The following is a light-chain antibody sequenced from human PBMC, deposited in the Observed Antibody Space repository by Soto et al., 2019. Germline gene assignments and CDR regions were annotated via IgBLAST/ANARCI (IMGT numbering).Light chain of an antibody. CDR2: KAS. V-gene: IGKV1-5*03. CDR3: QQYAVWPPQT. CDR1: QSISNW. Sequence: DIQLTQSPYTLSASVGDRVTITCLASQSISNWLAWYQQKPGKAPKLLIYKASSLESGVPSRFSGSGSGTEFTLTISSLQPDDFAVYYCQQYAVWPPQTFGQGTKVDIK. J-gene: IGKJ1*01.